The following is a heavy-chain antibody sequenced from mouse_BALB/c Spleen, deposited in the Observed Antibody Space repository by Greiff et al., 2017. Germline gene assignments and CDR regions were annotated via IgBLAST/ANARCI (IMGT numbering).Heavy chain of an antibody. CDR1: GFTFSSYG. CDR3: ARRGSSYAWFAY. CDR2: ISSGGSYT. D-gene: IGHD1-1*01. V-gene: IGHV5-6*01. J-gene: IGHJ3*01. Sequence: EVQLVESGGDLVKPGGSLKLSCAASGFTFSSYGMSWVRQTPDKRLEWVATISSGGSYTYYPDSVKGRFTISRDNAKNTLYLQMSSLKSEDTAMYYCARRGSSYAWFAYWGQGTLVTVSA.